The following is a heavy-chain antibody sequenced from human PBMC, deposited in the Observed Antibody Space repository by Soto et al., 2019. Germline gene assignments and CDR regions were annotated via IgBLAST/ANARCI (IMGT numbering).Heavy chain of an antibody. CDR2: IYHSGST. CDR1: GYSISSGYY. D-gene: IGHD1-1*01. CDR3: AREWSDWNEPSPRDYGMDV. Sequence: KPSETLSLTCAVSGYSISSGYYWGWIRQPPGKGLEWIGSIYHSGSTYYNPSLKSRVTISVDTSKNQFSLKLSSVTAADTAVYYCAREWSDWNEPSPRDYGMDVWGQGTTVTVSS. V-gene: IGHV4-38-2*02. J-gene: IGHJ6*02.